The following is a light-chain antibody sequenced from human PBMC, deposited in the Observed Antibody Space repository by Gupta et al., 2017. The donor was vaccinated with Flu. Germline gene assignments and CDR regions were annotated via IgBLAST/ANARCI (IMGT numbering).Light chain of an antibody. V-gene: IGKV1-16*02. CDR1: QGISNY. Sequence: LQLSLSPSSLSASVGDRVTTTCRASQGISNYLAWFQQKPGKAPKSLIEVASAVQSGVPSKFRGSGAGTECTLTISSLQPEDGATYYCQQDSTYPRTFGQGTKVEI. J-gene: IGKJ1*01. CDR3: QQDSTYPRT. CDR2: VAS.